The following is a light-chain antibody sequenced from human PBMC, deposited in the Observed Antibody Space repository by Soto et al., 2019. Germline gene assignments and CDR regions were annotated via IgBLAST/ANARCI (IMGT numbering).Light chain of an antibody. Sequence: AIQMTQSPPSLSASVGDRVILTCRASQDIRNELGWYQQKPGKAPKLLIHATSNLLGGVPLRFSGSGSGTDFTFTISSLQPEDFSTYYCLQDHSYPRTFGQGTRVEIK. V-gene: IGKV1-6*01. CDR3: LQDHSYPRT. CDR2: ATS. J-gene: IGKJ1*01. CDR1: QDIRNE.